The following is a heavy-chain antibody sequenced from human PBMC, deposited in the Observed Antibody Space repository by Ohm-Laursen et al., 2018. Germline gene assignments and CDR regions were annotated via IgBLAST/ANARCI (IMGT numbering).Heavy chain of an antibody. Sequence: TLSLTCAVSGGSISPHYWSWIRQSPEKGLEWIGYISYSGTSEHNPSLKGRVTMSVDTSKNQFSLSRNSVTAADTAIYYCVRDRRDGFNYVEYWGQGTLVTVSS. D-gene: IGHD5-24*01. CDR3: VRDRRDGFNYVEY. CDR1: GGSISPHY. CDR2: ISYSGTS. J-gene: IGHJ4*02. V-gene: IGHV4-59*11.